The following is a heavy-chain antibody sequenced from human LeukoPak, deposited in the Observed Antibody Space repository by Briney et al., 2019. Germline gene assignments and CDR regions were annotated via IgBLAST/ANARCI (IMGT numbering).Heavy chain of an antibody. CDR3: AKAYYYGSGSYYVAFDC. CDR1: GFTFSNYA. V-gene: IGHV3-23*01. D-gene: IGHD3-10*01. Sequence: GGSLRLSCAASGFTFSNYAMTWVRQAPGEGLEWVSSLSGRGDNTFYADSVKGRFTIARDNSENTLHLQMNSLRAEHTAVYDCAKAYYYGSGSYYVAFDCWGQGTLVTVS. J-gene: IGHJ4*02. CDR2: LSGRGDNT.